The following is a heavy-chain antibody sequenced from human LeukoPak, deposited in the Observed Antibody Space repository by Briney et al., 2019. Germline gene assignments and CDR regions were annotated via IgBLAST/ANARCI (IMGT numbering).Heavy chain of an antibody. CDR3: ARAGIAAAANNDY. CDR1: GFTFSNNA. Sequence: GGSLRLSCAASGFTFSNNAMHWVRQAPGKGLEWVALISYDGSNKHYADSVKGRFTISRNNSKNTLYLQMNSLRAEDTAVYYCARAGIAAAANNDYWGQGTLVTVSS. V-gene: IGHV3-30*03. D-gene: IGHD6-13*01. J-gene: IGHJ4*02. CDR2: ISYDGSNK.